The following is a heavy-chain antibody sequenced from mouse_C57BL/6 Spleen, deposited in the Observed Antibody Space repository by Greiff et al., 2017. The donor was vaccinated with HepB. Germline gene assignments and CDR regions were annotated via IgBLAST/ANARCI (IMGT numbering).Heavy chain of an antibody. CDR2: IYPGDGDT. CDR3: AFYYYGSSIDY. D-gene: IGHD1-1*01. V-gene: IGHV1-82*01. Sequence: VQLQQSGPELVKPGASVKISCKASGYAFSSSWMNWVKQRPGKGLEWIGRIYPGDGDTNYNGKFKGKATLTADKSSSTAYMQLSSLTSEDSAVYFCAFYYYGSSIDYWGQGTTLTVFS. CDR1: GYAFSSSW. J-gene: IGHJ2*01.